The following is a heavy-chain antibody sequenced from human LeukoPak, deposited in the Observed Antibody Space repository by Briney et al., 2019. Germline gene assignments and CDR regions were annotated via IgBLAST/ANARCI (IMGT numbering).Heavy chain of an antibody. CDR3: ARVRVSPYSYDYYYYYGMDV. V-gene: IGHV4-34*01. Sequence: SETLSPTCAVYGGSFSGYYWSWIRQPPGKGLEWIGEINHSGSTNYNPPLKSRVTISVDTSKNQFSLKLSSVTAADTAVYYCARVRVSPYSYDYYYYYGMDVWGKGTTVTVSS. D-gene: IGHD5-18*01. CDR2: INHSGST. CDR1: GGSFSGYY. J-gene: IGHJ6*04.